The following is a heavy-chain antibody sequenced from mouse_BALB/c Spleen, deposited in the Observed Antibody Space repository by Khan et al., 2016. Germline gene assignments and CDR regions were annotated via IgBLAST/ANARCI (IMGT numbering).Heavy chain of an antibody. V-gene: IGHV1-54*01. CDR3: SRADYYGSGGAY. Sequence: QVQLQQSGAELVRPGTSVKVSCKASGYAFTNYLIEWVKQRPGQGLEWIGVINPGSGGTNYNEKFKGKATLTADKSSSTAYMQLSSLTSDDSVVYFCSRADYYGSGGAYWGQGTLVTVSA. CDR1: GYAFTNYL. J-gene: IGHJ3*01. CDR2: INPGSGGT. D-gene: IGHD1-1*01.